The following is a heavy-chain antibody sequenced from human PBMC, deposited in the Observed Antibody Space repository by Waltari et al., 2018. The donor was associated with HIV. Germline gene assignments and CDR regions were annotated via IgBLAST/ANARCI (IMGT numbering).Heavy chain of an antibody. J-gene: IGHJ6*02. CDR2: INHSGST. CDR1: GGSFSGYY. CDR3: ARGNIVVVPAAIPSYYYYGMDV. Sequence: QVQLQQWGAGLLKPSETLSLTCAVYGGSFSGYYWSWIRQPPGKGREWIGEINHSGSTNYNPSLKSRVTISVDTSKNQFSLKLSSGTAADTAVYYCARGNIVVVPAAIPSYYYYGMDVWGQGTTVTVSS. V-gene: IGHV4-34*01. D-gene: IGHD2-2*01.